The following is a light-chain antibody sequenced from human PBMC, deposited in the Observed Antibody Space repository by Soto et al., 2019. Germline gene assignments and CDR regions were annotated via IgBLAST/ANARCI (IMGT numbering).Light chain of an antibody. J-gene: IGLJ3*02. CDR3: CSYASSHTWV. Sequence: QSALTQPASVSGSPGQSITISCTGTSSDVGTYNLVSWYLHHPGKAPKLIIYEASERPSGVSNRFSGSKSGNTASLTISGLQAEDEADYYCCSYASSHTWVFGGGTKLTVL. V-gene: IGLV2-23*01. CDR1: SSDVGTYNL. CDR2: EAS.